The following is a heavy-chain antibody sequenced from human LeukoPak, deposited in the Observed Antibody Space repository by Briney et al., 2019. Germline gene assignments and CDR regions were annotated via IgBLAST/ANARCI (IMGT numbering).Heavy chain of an antibody. Sequence: PSETPSLTCTVSGGSISSYYWSWIRQPAGKGLECISPISTSGSTNYNPSLKSRVTMSVDTSKNQFSLKLSSVTAADTAVYYCATEQYQRFDPWGQGTLVTVSS. D-gene: IGHD2-2*01. V-gene: IGHV4-4*07. CDR3: ATEQYQRFDP. J-gene: IGHJ5*02. CDR2: ISTSGST. CDR1: GGSISSYY.